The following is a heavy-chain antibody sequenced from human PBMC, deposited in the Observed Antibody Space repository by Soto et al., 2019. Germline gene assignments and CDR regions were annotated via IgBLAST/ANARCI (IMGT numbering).Heavy chain of an antibody. V-gene: IGHV1-18*04. CDR1: GYTFTSYG. J-gene: IGHJ5*02. CDR3: ARDLVPALYNWFDP. Sequence: ASVKVSCKASGYTFTSYGISWVRQAPGQGLEWMGWISAYNGNANYAQKLQGRVTMTTDTSTSTAYMELRSLRSDDTAVYYCARDLVPALYNWFDPWGQGTLVTVSS. D-gene: IGHD2-2*01. CDR2: ISAYNGNA.